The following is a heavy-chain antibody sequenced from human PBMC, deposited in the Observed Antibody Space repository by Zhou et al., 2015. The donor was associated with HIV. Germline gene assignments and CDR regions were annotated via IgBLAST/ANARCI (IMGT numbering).Heavy chain of an antibody. CDR1: GNTFTDYY. V-gene: IGHV1-2*06. CDR2: VNPNSGST. J-gene: IGHJ4*01. Sequence: QVQLVQSGAELKKPGASVKVSCKASGNTFTDYYIHWVRQAPGQGLEWMGRVNPNSGSTNYAQKFQGRVSLTRDPSTNTAYMQLSRLTSDDTAIYYCARGFTWFGDGDFDYWGQGSLVTVSS. CDR3: ARGFTWFGDGDFDY. D-gene: IGHD3-10*01.